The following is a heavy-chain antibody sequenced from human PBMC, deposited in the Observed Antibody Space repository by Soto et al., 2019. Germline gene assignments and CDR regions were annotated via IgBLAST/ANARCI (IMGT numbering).Heavy chain of an antibody. CDR3: ARVFTMVRGIYYYGMDF. CDR1: GGSISSYY. D-gene: IGHD3-10*01. CDR2: IYYSGDT. J-gene: IGHJ6*02. V-gene: IGHV4-59*12. Sequence: PSETLSLTCTVSGGSISSYYWTWIRQPPGKGLEWIGHIYYSGDTNYNPSLKSRVTISVDTSRNQFSLKLSSVTAADTAVYYCARVFTMVRGIYYYGMDFWGQGTTVTVS.